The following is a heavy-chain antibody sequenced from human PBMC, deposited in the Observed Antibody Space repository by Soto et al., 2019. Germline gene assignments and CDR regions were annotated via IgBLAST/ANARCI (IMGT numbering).Heavy chain of an antibody. Sequence: GASVKVSCKASGYTFTSYGISWVRQAPGQGLEWMGWISAYNSNTNYAQKLQGRVTMTTDTSTSTAYMELRSLRSDDTAVYYCARVGLMAVAGTEYQSTIDYWGQGTLVTVSS. V-gene: IGHV1-18*04. CDR2: ISAYNSNT. D-gene: IGHD6-19*01. CDR3: ARVGLMAVAGTEYQSTIDY. J-gene: IGHJ4*02. CDR1: GYTFTSYG.